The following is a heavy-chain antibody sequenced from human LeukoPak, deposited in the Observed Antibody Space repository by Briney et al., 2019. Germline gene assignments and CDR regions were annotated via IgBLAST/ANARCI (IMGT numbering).Heavy chain of an antibody. CDR1: GLTVITND. Sequence: PGGSLRLSCAASGLTVITNDMTWVRQAPGKGLEWVSVLYSDGNTKCADSVQGRFTISRDNSKNTLYLEMNSLSPDDTAVYYCARGVEPLAANTLAYWGQGTLVTVSS. CDR3: ARGVEPLAANTLAY. D-gene: IGHD1-14*01. J-gene: IGHJ4*02. CDR2: LYSDGNT. V-gene: IGHV3-53*01.